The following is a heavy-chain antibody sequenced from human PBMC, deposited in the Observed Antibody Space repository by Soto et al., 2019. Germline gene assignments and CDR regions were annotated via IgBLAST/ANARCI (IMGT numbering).Heavy chain of an antibody. CDR1: GFTFSSYG. V-gene: IGHV3-30*18. J-gene: IGHJ4*02. Sequence: PGVSLRLSFAASGFTFSSYGMHWFRQAPGKGLEWVAVISYDGSNKYYADSVKGRFTISRDNSKNTLYLQMNSLRAEDTAVYYCAKLAGYPNKWCKGTLVTISS. CDR2: ISYDGSNK. D-gene: IGHD5-12*01. CDR3: AKLAGYPNK.